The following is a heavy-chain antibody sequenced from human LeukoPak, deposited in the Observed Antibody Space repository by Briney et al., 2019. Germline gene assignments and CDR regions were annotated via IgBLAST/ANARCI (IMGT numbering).Heavy chain of an antibody. CDR3: ARSKALRLDDIYY. V-gene: IGHV1-69*13. CDR1: GGTFSSYA. J-gene: IGHJ4*02. CDR2: IIPIFGTA. Sequence: SVKVSCKASGGTFSSYAISWVRQAPGQGLEWMGGIIPIFGTANYAQKFHGRVTITADESASTAYMELSSLRSEDTAVYYCARSKALRLDDIYYLGQGTLVTVSS. D-gene: IGHD3-9*01.